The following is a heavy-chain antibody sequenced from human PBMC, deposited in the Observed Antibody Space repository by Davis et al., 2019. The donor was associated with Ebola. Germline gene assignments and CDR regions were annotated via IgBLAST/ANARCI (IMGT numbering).Heavy chain of an antibody. D-gene: IGHD5-24*01. J-gene: IGHJ3*02. Sequence: SETLSLTCAVYGGSFSGYYWSWIRQPPGKGLEWIGSIYYSGSTNYNPSLKSRVTISVDTSKNQFSLKLSSVTAADTAVYYCARHRGVAIMSHAFDIWGQGTMVTVSS. V-gene: IGHV4-59*08. CDR1: GGSFSGYY. CDR2: IYYSGST. CDR3: ARHRGVAIMSHAFDI.